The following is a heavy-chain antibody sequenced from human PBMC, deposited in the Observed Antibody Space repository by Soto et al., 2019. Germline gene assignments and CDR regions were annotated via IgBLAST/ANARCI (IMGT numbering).Heavy chain of an antibody. V-gene: IGHV5-10-1*01. CDR2: IDPSDSYT. CDR3: ARHFVPATDYYDSSDLSGGMDV. CDR1: GYSFTSYW. D-gene: IGHD3-22*01. Sequence: PGESLKISCKGSGYSFTSYWISWVRQMPGKGLEWMGRIDPSDSYTNYSPSFQGHVTISADKSISTAYLQWSSLKASDTAMYYCARHFVPATDYYDSSDLSGGMDVWGQGTTVTVSS. J-gene: IGHJ6*02.